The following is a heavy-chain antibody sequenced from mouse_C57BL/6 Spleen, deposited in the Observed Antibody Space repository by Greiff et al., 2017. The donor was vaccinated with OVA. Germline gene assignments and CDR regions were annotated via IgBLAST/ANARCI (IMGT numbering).Heavy chain of an antibody. CDR1: GYTFTSYW. CDR3: ASGGDYGNYYAMDY. J-gene: IGHJ4*01. CDR2: IYPGSGST. D-gene: IGHD2-1*01. Sequence: QVQLQQPGAELVKPGASVKMSCKASGYTFTSYWITWVKQRHGQGLEWIGDIYPGSGSTNYNEKFKSKATLTVDTSSSQAYMQLSSLTSEDSAVYYCASGGDYGNYYAMDYWGQGTSVTVSS. V-gene: IGHV1-55*01.